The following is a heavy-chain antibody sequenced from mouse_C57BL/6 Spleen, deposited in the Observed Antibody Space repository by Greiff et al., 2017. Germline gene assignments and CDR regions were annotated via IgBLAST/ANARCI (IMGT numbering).Heavy chain of an antibody. V-gene: IGHV1-62-2*01. CDR3: ARHEESTTVVATDYFDY. J-gene: IGHJ2*01. CDR2: FYPGSGSI. CDR1: GYTFTEYT. Sequence: QVQLKQSGAELVKPGASVKLSCKASGYTFTEYTIHWVKQRSGQGLEWIGWFYPGSGSIKYNEKFKDKATLTADKSYSTVYMELSRLTSEDSAVYFCARHEESTTVVATDYFDYWGQGTTLTVSS. D-gene: IGHD1-1*01.